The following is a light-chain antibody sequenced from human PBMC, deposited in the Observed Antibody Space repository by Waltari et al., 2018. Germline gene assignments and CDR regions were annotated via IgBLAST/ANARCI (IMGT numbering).Light chain of an antibody. CDR2: EVS. Sequence: QSALTQPPSASGSPGQSATISCIGSSSDVIPYNYVSWYQKHPGKAPKLMIYEVSRRPSGVPDRFSGSKSGNTASLTVSGLQAEDEADYYCSSNAIGSNQFYVFGTGTKVTVL. V-gene: IGLV2-8*01. CDR1: SSDVIPYNY. J-gene: IGLJ1*01. CDR3: SSNAIGSNQFYV.